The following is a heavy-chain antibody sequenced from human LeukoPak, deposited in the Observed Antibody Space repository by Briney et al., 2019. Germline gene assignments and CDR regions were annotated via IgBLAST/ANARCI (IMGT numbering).Heavy chain of an antibody. CDR2: VSNSGDYI. CDR3: AKVPVVVAATPGDSYYMDV. CDR1: GFSFSSYR. Sequence: PGGSLRLSCAASGFSFSSYRMNWVRQAPGKGLEWVSSVSNSGDYIHYADSVKGRFTISRDNSKNTLYLQMNSLRAEDTAVYYCAKVPVVVAATPGDSYYMDVWGKGTTVTVSS. D-gene: IGHD2-15*01. V-gene: IGHV3-21*04. J-gene: IGHJ6*03.